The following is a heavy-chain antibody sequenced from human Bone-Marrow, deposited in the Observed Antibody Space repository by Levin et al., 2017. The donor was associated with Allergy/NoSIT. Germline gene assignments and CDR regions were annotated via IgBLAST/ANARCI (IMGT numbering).Heavy chain of an antibody. V-gene: IGHV3-30*04. CDR3: ARPIVRGGKLPNYYHGLDV. D-gene: IGHD3-10*01. CDR1: GFTFNSYP. J-gene: IGHJ6*02. Sequence: PGGSLRLSCTASGFTFNSYPMHWVRQAPGKGLQWVAVVSHEGSHKYHADALRGRFTISRDNPRNTLYLQIASLRPDDTAVYYCARPIVRGGKLPNYYHGLDVWGQGTTVIVSS. CDR2: VSHEGSHK.